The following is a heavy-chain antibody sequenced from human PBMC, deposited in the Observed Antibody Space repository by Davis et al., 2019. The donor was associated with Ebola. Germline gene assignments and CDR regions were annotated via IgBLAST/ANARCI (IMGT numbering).Heavy chain of an antibody. Sequence: PGGSLRLSCSASGFTFSSYDMNWVRQAPGKGLEYVSSISTNGDYTYYADSVKGRFTISRDNSKNTLYLQMNSLRVEDTAVYYCAREYDSSGYYLDYWGQGTLVTVSS. CDR3: AREYDSSGYYLDY. CDR2: ISTNGDYT. D-gene: IGHD3-22*01. CDR1: GFTFSSYD. J-gene: IGHJ4*02. V-gene: IGHV3-64*04.